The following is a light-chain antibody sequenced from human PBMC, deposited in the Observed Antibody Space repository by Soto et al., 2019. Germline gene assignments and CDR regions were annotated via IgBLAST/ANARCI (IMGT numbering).Light chain of an antibody. CDR2: DVS. V-gene: IGLV2-18*01. Sequence: QSALTQPPSVSGSPGQSVTISCTGTSSDVGSYNRVSWYQQPPGTAPKLLIFDVSNRPSGVPDRFSGSKSGNTASLTISGIQAEDEADYYCSLYTSSSRVFGGGTKLTVL. CDR1: SSDVGSYNR. J-gene: IGLJ2*01. CDR3: SLYTSSSRV.